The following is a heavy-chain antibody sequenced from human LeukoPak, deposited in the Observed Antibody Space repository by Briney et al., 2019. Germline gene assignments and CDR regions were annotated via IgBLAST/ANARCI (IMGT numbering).Heavy chain of an antibody. CDR3: ARARSGSGWYWFDP. CDR2: IYYSGST. CDR1: GGSISSSSYY. D-gene: IGHD6-19*01. Sequence: SETLSLTCTVSGGSISSSSYYWGWIRQPPGKGLEWIGSIYYSGSTYYNPSLKSRATISVDTSKNQFSLKLSSVTAADTAVYYCARARSGSGWYWFDPWGQGTLVIVSS. V-gene: IGHV4-39*07. J-gene: IGHJ5*02.